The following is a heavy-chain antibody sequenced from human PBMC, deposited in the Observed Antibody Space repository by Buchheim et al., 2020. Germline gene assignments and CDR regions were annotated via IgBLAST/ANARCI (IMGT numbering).Heavy chain of an antibody. CDR1: GGPMTHYY. V-gene: IGHV4-59*01. Sequence: QVQLKESGPGLVKPSETLSLTCTASGGPMTHYYWTWIRQLPGKGLEWIAYIHYTGSTEYNPSLKSRFTVSVETARNQFSLKLSSVTAADTAFYYCARARYAYDIGPYLDYWGQGAL. CDR3: ARARYAYDIGPYLDY. CDR2: IHYTGST. D-gene: IGHD3-16*01. J-gene: IGHJ4*02.